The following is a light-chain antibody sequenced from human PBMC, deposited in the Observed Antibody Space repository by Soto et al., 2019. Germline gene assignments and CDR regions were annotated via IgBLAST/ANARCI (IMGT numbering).Light chain of an antibody. CDR3: ATWNDGVVV. J-gene: IGLJ1*01. CDR2: SNT. CDR1: SSNIGRST. Sequence: QSVVTQPPSASGTPGQRVTISCSGSSSNIGRSTVSWYQQFPGAAPKLLIYSNTQRPLGVPVRFSGSKSDTSASLAISGLQSEDEADYYCATWNDGVVVFGIGTKVTVL. V-gene: IGLV1-44*01.